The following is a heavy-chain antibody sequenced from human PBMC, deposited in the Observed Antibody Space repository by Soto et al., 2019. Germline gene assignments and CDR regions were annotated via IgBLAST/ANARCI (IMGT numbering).Heavy chain of an antibody. CDR2: IGTAGDT. CDR3: ARGFNILSGYDPDAFDI. V-gene: IGHV3-13*01. J-gene: IGHJ3*02. Sequence: GESLKISCAASGFTFSSYDMHWVRQATGKGLEWVSAIGTAGDTYYPGSVKGRFTISRENAKNSLYLQMNSLRAGDTAVYYCARGFNILSGYDPDAFDIWGQGTMVTVSS. CDR1: GFTFSSYD. D-gene: IGHD5-12*01.